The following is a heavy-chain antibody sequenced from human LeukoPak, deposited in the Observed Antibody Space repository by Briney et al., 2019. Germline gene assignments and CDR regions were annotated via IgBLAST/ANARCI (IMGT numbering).Heavy chain of an antibody. V-gene: IGHV3-23*01. CDR1: GFTFSSYA. CDR3: AKARDIVVVVATKEFDY. J-gene: IGHJ4*02. CDR2: ISGSGGST. Sequence: PGGSLRLSCAASGFTFSSYAMSWVRQAPGKGLEWVSAISGSGGSTYYADSVKGRFTISGDNSKNTLYLQMNSLRAEDTAVYYCAKARDIVVVVATKEFDYWGQGTLVTVSS. D-gene: IGHD2-15*01.